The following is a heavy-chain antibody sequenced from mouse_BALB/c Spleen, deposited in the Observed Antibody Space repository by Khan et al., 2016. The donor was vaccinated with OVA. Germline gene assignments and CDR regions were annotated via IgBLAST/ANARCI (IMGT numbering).Heavy chain of an antibody. D-gene: IGHD2-2*01. CDR2: IDPDNGDT. J-gene: IGHJ4*01. CDR1: GFNIKHYY. V-gene: IGHV14-4*02. Sequence: VQLQQSGAELVRSGASVKLSCTVSGFNIKHYYIHWVKQRPEQGLEWIGWIDPDNGDTEYAPKFQGKAAMTVDKYSNTAYLHLSSLTSEDTAVYYCTSGYGYSMDYWGQGTSVTVSS. CDR3: TSGYGYSMDY.